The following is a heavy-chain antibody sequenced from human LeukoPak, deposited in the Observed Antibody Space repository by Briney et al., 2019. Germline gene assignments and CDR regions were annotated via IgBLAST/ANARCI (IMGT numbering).Heavy chain of an antibody. V-gene: IGHV3-7*01. J-gene: IGHJ4*02. D-gene: IGHD3-3*01. CDR3: AREGPYDFWSGYTNFDY. CDR2: IKQDESEK. Sequence: PGGSLRLSCVASGFTFSTYWMSWVRQVPGKGLEWVANIKQDESEKYYVDSVKGRFTISRDNAKNSLYLQMNSLRAEDTAVYYCAREGPYDFWSGYTNFDYWGQGTLVTVSS. CDR1: GFTFSTYW.